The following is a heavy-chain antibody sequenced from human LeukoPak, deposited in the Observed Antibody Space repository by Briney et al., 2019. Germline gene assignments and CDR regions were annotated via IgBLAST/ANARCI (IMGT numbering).Heavy chain of an antibody. CDR2: IYYSGST. CDR3: ARGYYDSSGYYPPAFDI. D-gene: IGHD3-22*01. CDR1: GGSISSGGYY. V-gene: IGHV4-31*03. Sequence: SETLSLTCTVSGGSISSGGYYWSWIRQHPGKGLEWIGYIYYSGSTYYNPSLKSRVTISVDTSKNQFSLKLSSVTAADTAVYYCARGYYDSSGYYPPAFDIWGQGTMVTVSS. J-gene: IGHJ3*02.